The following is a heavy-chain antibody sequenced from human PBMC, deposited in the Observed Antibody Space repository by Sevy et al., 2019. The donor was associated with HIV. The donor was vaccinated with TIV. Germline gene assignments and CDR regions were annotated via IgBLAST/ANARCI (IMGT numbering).Heavy chain of an antibody. D-gene: IGHD3-22*01. V-gene: IGHV3-49*03. CDR2: IRSKDYGGAT. Sequence: GGSLRLSCTGSGFTFGDYAISWFRQAPGMGLEWVGFIRSKDYGGATEYAASVKGRFTISRDDSKSIADLQMNSLTTEDTAVYYCTRGYYYDSSGYSDYWGQGTLVTVSS. CDR3: TRGYYYDSSGYSDY. CDR1: GFTFGDYA. J-gene: IGHJ4*02.